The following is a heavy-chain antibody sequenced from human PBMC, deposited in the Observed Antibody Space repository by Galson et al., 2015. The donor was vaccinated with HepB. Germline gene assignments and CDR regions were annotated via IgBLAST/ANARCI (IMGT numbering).Heavy chain of an antibody. D-gene: IGHD6-13*01. V-gene: IGHV3-33*01. J-gene: IGHJ6*02. Sequence: SLRLSCAASGFTFSSYGMHWVRQAPGKGLEGVAVIWYGGSNKYYADSVKGRFTISRDNSKNTLYLQMNSLRAEDTAVYYCARDGGPAAPYGMDVWGQGILVTVSS. CDR2: IWYGGSNK. CDR3: ARDGGPAAPYGMDV. CDR1: GFTFSSYG.